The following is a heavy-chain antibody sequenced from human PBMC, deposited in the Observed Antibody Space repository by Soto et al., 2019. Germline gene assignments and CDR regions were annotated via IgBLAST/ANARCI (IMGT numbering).Heavy chain of an antibody. D-gene: IGHD3-16*02. V-gene: IGHV4-34*01. CDR2: INHSGST. J-gene: IGHJ5*02. CDR3: ARGGFMITFGGVIVTWFEP. CDR1: GGSFSGYY. Sequence: PSETLSLTCAVYGGSFSGYYWSWIRQPPGKGLEWIGEINHSGSTNYNPSLKSRVTISVDTSKNQFSLKLSSVTAADTAVYYCARGGFMITFGGVIVTWFEPWGRGTLVTVSS.